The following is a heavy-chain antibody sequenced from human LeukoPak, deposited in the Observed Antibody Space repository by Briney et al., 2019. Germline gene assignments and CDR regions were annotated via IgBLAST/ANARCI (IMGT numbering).Heavy chain of an antibody. Sequence: PGGSLRLSCAASGFTFSSYEMNWVRQAPGKGLEWVSYISSSGSTIYYADSVKGRFTISRDNAKNSLYLQMNSLRAEDTAVYYCARDYSGYCSSTSCLYYFDYWGQGTLVTVSS. V-gene: IGHV3-48*03. CDR2: ISSSGSTI. J-gene: IGHJ4*02. CDR1: GFTFSSYE. D-gene: IGHD2-2*01. CDR3: ARDYSGYCSSTSCLYYFDY.